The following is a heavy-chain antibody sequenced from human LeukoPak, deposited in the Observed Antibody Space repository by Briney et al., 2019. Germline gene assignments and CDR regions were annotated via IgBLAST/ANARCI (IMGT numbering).Heavy chain of an antibody. CDR3: TRGGYRGYYYYGMDV. V-gene: IGHV3-73*01. CDR1: GFTFSGSA. Sequence: GGSLRLSCAASGFTFSGSAMHWVRQASGKGLEWVGRIRSKANSYATAYAASVKGRFTISRDDSKNTAYLQMNSLKTEDTAVYYCTRGGYRGYYYYGMDVWGQGTTVTVSS. J-gene: IGHJ6*02. D-gene: IGHD5-18*01. CDR2: IRSKANSYAT.